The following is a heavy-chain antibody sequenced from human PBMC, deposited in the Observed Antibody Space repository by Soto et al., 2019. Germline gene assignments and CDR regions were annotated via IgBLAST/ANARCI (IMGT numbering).Heavy chain of an antibody. V-gene: IGHV4-39*01. CDR2: IYHSGTA. J-gene: IGHJ4*02. Sequence: PSETLSLTCTVSGGSISSTNYYWGWIRQPPGKELEWIGNIYHSGTAYYNPSLKSRVTISVDTSKNQFSLKLNSVTAADTAVYYCARSDGLGGFDYWGQRTLGTVSS. D-gene: IGHD3-16*01. CDR1: GGSISSTNYY. CDR3: ARSDGLGGFDY.